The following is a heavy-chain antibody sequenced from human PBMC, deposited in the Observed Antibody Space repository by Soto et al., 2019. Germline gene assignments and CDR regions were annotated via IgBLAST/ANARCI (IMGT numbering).Heavy chain of an antibody. J-gene: IGHJ4*02. V-gene: IGHV3-23*01. CDR1: GFSFNSNA. D-gene: IGHD5-12*01. CDR3: ARDGGYSGYEYFDY. Sequence: PGGSLRLSCTASGFSFNSNAMSWVRQAPGKGLEWVSVISGSGGVTFYADSVKGRFTISRDNAKNSLYLQMNSLRAEDTAVYYCARDGGYSGYEYFDYWCQGTLVTVSS. CDR2: ISGSGGVT.